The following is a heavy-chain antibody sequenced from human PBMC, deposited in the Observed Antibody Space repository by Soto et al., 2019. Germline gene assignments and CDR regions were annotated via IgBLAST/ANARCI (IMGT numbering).Heavy chain of an antibody. CDR3: ARVDGAYCGGDCYSVLFDY. V-gene: IGHV4-30-4*01. CDR1: GGSISSGDYY. CDR2: IYYSGGT. Sequence: QVQLQESGPGLVKPSQTLSLTCTVSGGSISSGDYYWSWIRQPPGKGLEWIGYIYYSGGTNYNPSLKSRVTISVDTSKNQFSLKLSSVTAADTAVYYCARVDGAYCGGDCYSVLFDYWGQGTLVTVSS. D-gene: IGHD2-21*02. J-gene: IGHJ4*02.